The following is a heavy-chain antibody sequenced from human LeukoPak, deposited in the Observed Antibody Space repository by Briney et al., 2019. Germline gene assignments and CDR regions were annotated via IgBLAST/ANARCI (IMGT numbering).Heavy chain of an antibody. Sequence: GGSLRLSCAASGFTFSSYGMSWVRQAPGKGLEWVSAISGSGGSTYYADSVKGRFTISRDNSKNTLYLQMNSLRAEDTAVYYCANGEGRGVIPFDYWGQGTLVTVSS. D-gene: IGHD3-3*01. CDR3: ANGEGRGVIPFDY. J-gene: IGHJ4*02. CDR2: ISGSGGST. CDR1: GFTFSSYG. V-gene: IGHV3-23*01.